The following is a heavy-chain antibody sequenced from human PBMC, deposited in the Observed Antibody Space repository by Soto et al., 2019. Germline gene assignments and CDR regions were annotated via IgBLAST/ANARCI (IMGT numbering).Heavy chain of an antibody. CDR3: ARHLTYCSAGSCYSDFPYYGMDV. J-gene: IGHJ6*02. CDR2: IFYSGST. Sequence: SETLSLTCTVSGGSIGSGEYYWGWIRQPPGKGLEWIGSIFYSGSTYYNPSLKSRVTISVDTSKNQFSLKLSSVTAADTAVYYCARHLTYCSAGSCYSDFPYYGMDVWGQGTTVTVSS. D-gene: IGHD2-15*01. CDR1: GGSIGSGEYY. V-gene: IGHV4-39*01.